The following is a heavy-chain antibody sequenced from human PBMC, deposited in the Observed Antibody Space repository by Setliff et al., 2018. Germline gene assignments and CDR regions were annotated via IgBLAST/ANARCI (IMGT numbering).Heavy chain of an antibody. Sequence: GASVKVSCKAFGGTFSNSAINWVRQAPGQGLEWMGGIIPIRGAADYAQKFQGKVIITADGSTSTAYMELTSLRSDDAAVYHCARGPSGWSSATSRYYFYMDVWGKGTTVTVSS. J-gene: IGHJ6*03. CDR3: ARGPSGWSSATSRYYFYMDV. D-gene: IGHD6-19*01. V-gene: IGHV1-69*13. CDR2: IIPIRGAA. CDR1: GGTFSNSA.